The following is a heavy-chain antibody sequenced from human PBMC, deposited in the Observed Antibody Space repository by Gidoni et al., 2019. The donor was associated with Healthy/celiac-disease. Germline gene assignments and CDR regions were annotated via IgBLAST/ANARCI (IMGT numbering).Heavy chain of an antibody. Sequence: QVQLVQSGAEVKKPGSSVKVSCKASGGTFSSYTISWVRQAPGQGLEWMGRIIPILGIANYAQKFQGRVTITADKSTSTAYMELSSLRSEDTAVYYCARDGRADYYDSSGYYSDYWGQGTLVTVSS. D-gene: IGHD3-22*01. V-gene: IGHV1-69*08. CDR3: ARDGRADYYDSSGYYSDY. CDR1: GGTFSSYT. J-gene: IGHJ4*02. CDR2: IIPILGIA.